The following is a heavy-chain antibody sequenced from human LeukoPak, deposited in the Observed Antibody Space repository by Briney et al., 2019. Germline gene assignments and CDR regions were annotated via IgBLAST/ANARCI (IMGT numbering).Heavy chain of an antibody. CDR1: GYTFTSYA. Sequence: ASVKVSCKASGYTFTSYAIHWVRQAPGQRLEWMGWINAGNGNTKYSQKFQGRVTITRDTSASTAYMELSSLRSEDTAVYYCARSITMVRGVNTHFDYWGQGTLVTVSS. D-gene: IGHD3-10*01. CDR2: INAGNGNT. V-gene: IGHV1-3*01. J-gene: IGHJ4*02. CDR3: ARSITMVRGVNTHFDY.